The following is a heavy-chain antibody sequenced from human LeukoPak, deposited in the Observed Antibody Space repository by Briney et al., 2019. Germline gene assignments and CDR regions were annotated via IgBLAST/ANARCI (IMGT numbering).Heavy chain of an antibody. Sequence: ASVKVSCKASGYTFTGYYMHWVRQAPGQGLEWMGWINPNSGGTNYAQKFQGRVTMTRDTSISTAYMELSRLRSDDTAVYYCAGNTYYYDSSGYEGPDYWGQGTLVTVSS. CDR2: INPNSGGT. CDR3: AGNTYYYDSSGYEGPDY. J-gene: IGHJ4*02. D-gene: IGHD3-22*01. CDR1: GYTFTGYY. V-gene: IGHV1-2*02.